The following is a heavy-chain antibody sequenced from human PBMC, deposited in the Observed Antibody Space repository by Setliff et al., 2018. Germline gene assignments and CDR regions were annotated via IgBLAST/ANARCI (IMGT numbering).Heavy chain of an antibody. V-gene: IGHV1-2*02. CDR1: GYTFTGYY. J-gene: IGHJ5*02. D-gene: IGHD1-26*01. CDR3: ARERSGSYEWFDP. CDR2: INPNSGGT. Sequence: ASVKVSCKASGYTFTGYYMHWVRQAPGQGPEWMGWINPNSGGTNYAQKVQGRVTMTRDTSISTAYMELSRLRSYDTAVYYCARERSGSYEWFDPWGQGTLVTVSS.